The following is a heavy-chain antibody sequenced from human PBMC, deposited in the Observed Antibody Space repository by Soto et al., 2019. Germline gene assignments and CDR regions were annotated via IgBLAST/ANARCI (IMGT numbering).Heavy chain of an antibody. CDR1: GFTFSSYA. D-gene: IGHD3-22*01. J-gene: IGHJ4*02. V-gene: IGHV3-23*01. CDR3: AKGGVGYYDSSAWDY. CDR2: ISGSGGST. Sequence: HPGGSLRLSCAASGFTFSSYAMSWVRQAPGKGLEWVSAISGSGGSTYYADSVKGRFTISRDNSKNTLYLQMNSLRAEDTAVYYCAKGGVGYYDSSAWDYWGQGTLVTVSS.